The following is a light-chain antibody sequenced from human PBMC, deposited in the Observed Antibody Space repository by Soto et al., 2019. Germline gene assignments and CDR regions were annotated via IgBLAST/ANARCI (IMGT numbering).Light chain of an antibody. CDR3: SSYASSSSAV. CDR2: DVS. CDR1: SSDVGAYNY. V-gene: IGLV2-14*03. J-gene: IGLJ3*02. Sequence: QSALTQPASVSGSPGQSITISCTGTSSDVGAYNYVSWYQQLPGKAPKLMIYDVSYRPSRVSNRFSGSKSGNTASLTISGLQAEDEAEYFCSSYASSSSAVFGGGTQLTVL.